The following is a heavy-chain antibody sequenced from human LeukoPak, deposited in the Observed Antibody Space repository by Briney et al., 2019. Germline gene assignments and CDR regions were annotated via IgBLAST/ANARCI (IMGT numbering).Heavy chain of an antibody. CDR3: ARGEMATSSFGY. J-gene: IGHJ4*02. CDR1: GGTFNSYV. D-gene: IGHD5-24*01. Sequence: SVKVSCKASGGTFNSYVISWVRQAPGQGLEWMGGIIPIFGTANYAQKFQGRVTITADESTSTAYMELSSLKSEDTAVYYCARGEMATSSFGYWGQGTLVTVSS. CDR2: IIPIFGTA. V-gene: IGHV1-69*13.